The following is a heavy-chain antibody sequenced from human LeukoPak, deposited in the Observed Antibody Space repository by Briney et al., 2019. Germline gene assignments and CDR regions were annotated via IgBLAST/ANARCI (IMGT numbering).Heavy chain of an antibody. D-gene: IGHD3-10*01. CDR2: MNPNSGNT. CDR1: GYTFTSYD. Sequence: ASVKVSCKAAGYTFTSYDINWVRQATGQGLEWMGWMNPNSGNTGYAQKFQGRVTMTRNTSISTAYMELSSLRSEDTAVYYCARGYYYGSGSYFGYWGQGTLVTVSS. J-gene: IGHJ4*02. V-gene: IGHV1-8*01. CDR3: ARGYYYGSGSYFGY.